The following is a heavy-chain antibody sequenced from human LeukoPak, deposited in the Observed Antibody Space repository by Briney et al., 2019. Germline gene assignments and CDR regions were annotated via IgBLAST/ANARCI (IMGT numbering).Heavy chain of an antibody. J-gene: IGHJ4*02. V-gene: IGHV4-59*02. D-gene: IGHD6-13*01. CDR3: ARVSTATAAYCFEY. CDR1: GGSVSNYY. Sequence: SETLSLTCSVSGGSVSNYYWSWIRQPPGKGLEWIGYVYNSGSTKYNPSLKSRVTISVDTSKNQFSLNLSSVTAADTAVYYCARVSTATAAYCFEYWGQGTLVTVSS. CDR2: VYNSGST.